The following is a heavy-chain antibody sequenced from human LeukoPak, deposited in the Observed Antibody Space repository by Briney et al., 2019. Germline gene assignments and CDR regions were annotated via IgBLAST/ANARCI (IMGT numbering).Heavy chain of an antibody. CDR1: GGSISTYY. D-gene: IGHD3-22*01. V-gene: IGHV4-38-2*02. CDR3: ARVVQSTDSSGFYLPEYFQH. Sequence: SETLSLTCTVSGGSISTYYWGWIRQPPGKGLEWIGSIYHSGSTYYNPSLKSRVTISVDTSKNQFSLKLRSVTAADTAVYYCARVVQSTDSSGFYLPEYFQHWGQGTLVTVSS. CDR2: IYHSGST. J-gene: IGHJ1*01.